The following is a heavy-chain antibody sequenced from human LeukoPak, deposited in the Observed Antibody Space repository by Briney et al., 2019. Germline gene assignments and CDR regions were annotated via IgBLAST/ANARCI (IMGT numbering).Heavy chain of an antibody. CDR1: GYTFTSYY. CDR2: INPSGGST. V-gene: IGHV1-46*01. D-gene: IGHD3-3*01. Sequence: ASVKVSCKASGYTFTSYYMHWVRQAPGQGLEWMGIINPSGGSTSYAQKFQGRVTMTRDMSTSTVYMELSSLRSEDTAVYYCARSMRFLEWSSDYYYYYMDVWGKGTTVTVSS. CDR3: ARSMRFLEWSSDYYYYYMDV. J-gene: IGHJ6*03.